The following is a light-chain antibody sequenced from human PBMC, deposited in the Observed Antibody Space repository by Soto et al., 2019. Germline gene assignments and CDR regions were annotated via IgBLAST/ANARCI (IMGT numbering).Light chain of an antibody. J-gene: IGLJ1*01. CDR3: CSYAGSYIFYV. V-gene: IGLV2-11*01. CDR1: SSDVGGYNY. CDR2: DVS. Sequence: QSALTQPRSVSGSPGQSVTISCTGTSSDVGGYNYVSWYQQHPGKAPKLMIYDVSKRPSGVPDRFSGSKSGNTASLTISGLQAEDEADYYGCSYAGSYIFYVFGTGTNVTV.